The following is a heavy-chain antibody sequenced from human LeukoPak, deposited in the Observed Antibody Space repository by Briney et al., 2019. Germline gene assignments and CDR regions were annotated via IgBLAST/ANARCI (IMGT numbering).Heavy chain of an antibody. CDR1: GFTFSSYA. CDR2: ISGSGGYT. Sequence: GGSLRLSCTASGFTFSSYALTWVRQAPGKGLEWVSGISGSGGYTYYADSVKGRFTLSRDSSKNTLYLQLNSLRAEHTAVYYCAKALPLCSGGSCYTSFDYWGQGTLVTVSS. D-gene: IGHD2-15*01. J-gene: IGHJ4*02. CDR3: AKALPLCSGGSCYTSFDY. V-gene: IGHV3-23*01.